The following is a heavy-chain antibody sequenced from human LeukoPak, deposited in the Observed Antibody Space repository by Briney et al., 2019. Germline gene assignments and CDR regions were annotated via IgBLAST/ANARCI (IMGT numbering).Heavy chain of an antibody. D-gene: IGHD5-18*01. V-gene: IGHV3-21*01. CDR1: GFTFSRYS. J-gene: IGHJ4*02. CDR2: ISISSNYI. Sequence: GGSLRLSCAASGFTFSRYSMNWVRQAPGKGLEWVSSISISSNYIYYADSVKGRFTISRDNSKNTLYLQMNSLRAEDTAVYYCASPWIQLWSDAARAYWGQGTLVTVSS. CDR3: ASPWIQLWSDAARAY.